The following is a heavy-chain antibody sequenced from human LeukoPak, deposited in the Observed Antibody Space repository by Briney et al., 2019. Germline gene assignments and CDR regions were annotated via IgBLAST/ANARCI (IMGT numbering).Heavy chain of an antibody. CDR3: ASKQWLVSDFDY. CDR2: IKQDGSEK. Sequence: GGSLRLSCAASGFTFSNSWMSWVRQAPGKGLEWVAKIKQDGSEKYYVDSVKGRFTISRDNAKNSLYLQMSSLRAEDTAVYYCASKQWLVSDFDYWGQGTLVTVPS. J-gene: IGHJ4*02. V-gene: IGHV3-7*01. D-gene: IGHD6-19*01. CDR1: GFTFSNSW.